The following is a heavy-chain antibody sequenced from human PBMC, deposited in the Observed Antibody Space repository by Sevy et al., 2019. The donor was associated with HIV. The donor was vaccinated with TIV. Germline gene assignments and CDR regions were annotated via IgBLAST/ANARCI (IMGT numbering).Heavy chain of an antibody. Sequence: GGSLRLSCAASGFTFSSYWMSWVRQAPGKGLEWVANIKQDGSEKYYVDSVKGRFTISRDNAKNSLYLQMNGLGAEDTAVYYCARGGRGVIIYHWGQGTLVTVSS. CDR3: ARGGRGVIIYH. J-gene: IGHJ5*02. V-gene: IGHV3-7*03. D-gene: IGHD3-10*01. CDR2: IKQDGSEK. CDR1: GFTFSSYW.